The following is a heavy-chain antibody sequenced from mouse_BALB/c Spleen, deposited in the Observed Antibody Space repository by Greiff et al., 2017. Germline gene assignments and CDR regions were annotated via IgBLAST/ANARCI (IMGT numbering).Heavy chain of an antibody. CDR3: ARSPSLAMDY. V-gene: IGHV1-7*01. J-gene: IGHJ4*01. CDR2: INPSTGYT. CDR1: GYTFTSYW. Sequence: QVQLQQSGAELAKPGASVKMSCKASGYTFTSYWMHWVKQRPGQGLEWIGYINPSTGYTEYNQKFKDKATLTADKSSSTAYMQLSSLTSEDSAVYYCARSPSLAMDYWGQGTSVTVSS.